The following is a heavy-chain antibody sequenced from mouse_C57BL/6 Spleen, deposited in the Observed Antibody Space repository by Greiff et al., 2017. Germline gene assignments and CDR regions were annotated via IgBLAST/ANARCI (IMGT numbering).Heavy chain of an antibody. Sequence: QVQLQQSGPELVKPGASVKISCKASGYAFSSSWMNWVKQRPGKGLEWIGRIYPGDGDTNYNGKFKGKATLTADTSSSTAYMQLSSLTSEDSAVYFCAKAHYFDYWGQGTTLTVSS. CDR2: IYPGDGDT. V-gene: IGHV1-82*01. J-gene: IGHJ2*01. CDR3: AKAHYFDY. CDR1: GYAFSSSW.